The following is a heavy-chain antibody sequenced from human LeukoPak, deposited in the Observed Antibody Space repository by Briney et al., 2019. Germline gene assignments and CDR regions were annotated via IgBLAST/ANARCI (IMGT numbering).Heavy chain of an antibody. Sequence: SVKVSCKASGGAFSSYAISWVGQAPGQGLEWMGGIIPIFGTANYAQKFQGRVTITTDESTSTAYMELSSLRSEDTAVYYCARGSGVIGMAVYDYWGQGTLVTVSS. CDR2: IIPIFGTA. CDR1: GGAFSSYA. J-gene: IGHJ4*02. V-gene: IGHV1-69*05. D-gene: IGHD3-16*02. CDR3: ARGSGVIGMAVYDY.